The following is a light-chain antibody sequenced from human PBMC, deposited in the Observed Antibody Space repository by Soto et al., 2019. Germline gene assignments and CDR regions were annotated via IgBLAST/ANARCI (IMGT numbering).Light chain of an antibody. CDR2: EAS. J-gene: IGKJ3*01. V-gene: IGKV1-6*01. Sequence: AIQMTQSPSSLSASVGDRVTITCRASRGIRNDLGWYQQKPGKAPKLLIYEASSRQSGVPSRFSGSGSDTDFTLTISSLQPEDFATYYCLQDYNYPFPFGPGTNVHIK. CDR3: LQDYNYPFP. CDR1: RGIRND.